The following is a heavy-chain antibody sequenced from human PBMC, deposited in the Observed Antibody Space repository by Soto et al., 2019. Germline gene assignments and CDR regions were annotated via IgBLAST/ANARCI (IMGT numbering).Heavy chain of an antibody. V-gene: IGHV1-69*01. Sequence: QVQLVQSGAEVKKPGSSVKVSCKASGGNFTSYAISWVRQAPGQGLEFMGGIVPLFGTTNYAHKFRGRVTITADESTSTVYMELSSLTSEDTDVYYCATASGRSWYNWFDPWGQGTLVTVST. CDR2: IVPLFGTT. J-gene: IGHJ5*02. CDR1: GGNFTSYA. CDR3: ATASGRSWYNWFDP. D-gene: IGHD6-13*01.